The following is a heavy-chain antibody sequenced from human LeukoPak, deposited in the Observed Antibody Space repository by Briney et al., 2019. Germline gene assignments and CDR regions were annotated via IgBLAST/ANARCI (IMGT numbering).Heavy chain of an antibody. D-gene: IGHD6-13*01. CDR2: IYYSGST. J-gene: IGHJ5*02. Sequence: SETLALTCTVSGGSISSGDYYWSWIRQPPGKGLEWIGYIYYSGSTYYNPSLKSRVTISVDTSKNQFSLKLSSVTAADTAVYYCARTAAGTGWFDPWGQGTLVTVSS. V-gene: IGHV4-30-4*01. CDR3: ARTAAGTGWFDP. CDR1: GGSISSGDYY.